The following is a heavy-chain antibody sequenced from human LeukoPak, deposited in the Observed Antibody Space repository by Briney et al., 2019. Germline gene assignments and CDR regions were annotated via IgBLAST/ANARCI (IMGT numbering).Heavy chain of an antibody. Sequence: GGSLRLSCAASGFTFSSYAMSWVRQAPGKGLEWVSYISSSGSTRYYADSVKGRFTISRDNAKNSLYLQMNSLRAEDTAVYYCARYGREAYYYVYWGQGTLATVSS. V-gene: IGHV3-48*04. J-gene: IGHJ4*02. CDR3: ARYGREAYYYVY. CDR2: ISSSGSTR. CDR1: GFTFSSYA. D-gene: IGHD1-26*01.